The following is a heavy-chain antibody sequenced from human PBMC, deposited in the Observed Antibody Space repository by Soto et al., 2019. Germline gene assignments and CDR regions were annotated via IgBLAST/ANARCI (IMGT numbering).Heavy chain of an antibody. D-gene: IGHD6-13*01. CDR2: ISYGGDNK. Sequence: QVQLVECGGGVVQPGRSLRLSCAASGFIFSDYAMHWVRQAPGKGLEWVAVISYGGDNKYYADSVRGRFAISRDNLKNTLDLQMNSLNPADTAVYHCSKARHSTSWYGLEADFWGQGTLVTVSS. J-gene: IGHJ4*02. CDR3: SKARHSTSWYGLEADF. CDR1: GFIFSDYA. V-gene: IGHV3-30*09.